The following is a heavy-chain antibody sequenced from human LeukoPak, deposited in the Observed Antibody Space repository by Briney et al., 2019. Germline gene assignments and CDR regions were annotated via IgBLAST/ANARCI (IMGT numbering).Heavy chain of an antibody. CDR3: ARGDQQEDYFDY. CDR1: GGSISSGGYY. J-gene: IGHJ4*02. CDR2: IYYSGST. V-gene: IGHV4-31*03. Sequence: LQTLSLTCTVSGGSISSGGYYWSWIRQHPGKGLEWIGYIYYSGSTYYNPSLKSRVTISVDTSKNQFSLKLSSVTAADTAVYYCARGDQQEDYFDYWGQGTLVTVSS.